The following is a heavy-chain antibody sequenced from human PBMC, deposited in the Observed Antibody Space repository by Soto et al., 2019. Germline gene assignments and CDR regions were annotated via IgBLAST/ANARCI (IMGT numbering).Heavy chain of an antibody. CDR3: ARDLKFGQADY. J-gene: IGHJ4*02. Sequence: SETLSLTCTVSGGSISSYYWTWIRQPSGKGLEWIGRIYTSGSTNYNPSLKSRVTMSVDTSKNQFSLKLSSVTAADTAVYYCARDLKFGQADYWGQGAQVTVSS. V-gene: IGHV4-4*07. CDR2: IYTSGST. CDR1: GGSISSYY. D-gene: IGHD3-10*01.